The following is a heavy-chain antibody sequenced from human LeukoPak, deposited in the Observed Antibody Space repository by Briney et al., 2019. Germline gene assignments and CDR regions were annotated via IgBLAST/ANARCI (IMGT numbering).Heavy chain of an antibody. J-gene: IGHJ5*02. V-gene: IGHV1-3*01. CDR3: ARVIRRYPVNNWFDP. CDR2: INAGNGST. CDR1: GYTFTSYA. D-gene: IGHD3-16*01. Sequence: ASVKVSCKASGYTFTSYAMHWVRQAPGQRLEWMGWINAGNGSTKYSQKFQGRVTITRDTSASTAYMELSSLRSEDTAVYYCARVIRRYPVNNWFDPWGQGTLVTVSS.